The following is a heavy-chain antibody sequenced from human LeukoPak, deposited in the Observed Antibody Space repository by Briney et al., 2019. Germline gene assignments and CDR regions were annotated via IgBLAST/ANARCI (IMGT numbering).Heavy chain of an antibody. J-gene: IGHJ4*02. V-gene: IGHV4-34*01. CDR2: INHSGST. Sequence: SETLSLTCAVYGGSFSGYYWSWIRQPPGKGLEWIGEINHSGSTNYNPSLKSRVTISVDTSKNQFSLKLSSVTAADTAVYYCAIIAARPGGDFDYWGQGALVTVSS. D-gene: IGHD6-6*01. CDR3: AIIAARPGGDFDY. CDR1: GGSFSGYY.